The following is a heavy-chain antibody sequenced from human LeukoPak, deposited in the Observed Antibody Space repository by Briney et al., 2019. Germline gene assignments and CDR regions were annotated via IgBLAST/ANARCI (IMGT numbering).Heavy chain of an antibody. CDR1: GYTFTSYG. J-gene: IGHJ4*02. V-gene: IGHV1-18*01. D-gene: IGHD6-13*01. CDR3: ARTQYSSSWFPLDY. CDR2: ISAYNGNT. Sequence: EASVKVSCKASGYTFTSYGISWVRQAPGQGLEWMGWISAYNGNTNYAQKLQGRVTMTTDTSTSTAYMELRSLRSDDTAVYYCARTQYSSSWFPLDYWGQGTLVTVSS.